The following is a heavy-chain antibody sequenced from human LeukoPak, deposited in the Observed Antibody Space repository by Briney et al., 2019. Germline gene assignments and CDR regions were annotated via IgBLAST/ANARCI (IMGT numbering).Heavy chain of an antibody. D-gene: IGHD3-22*01. CDR3: ARDRYYDSSGYLYY. CDR2: IYHSGST. V-gene: IGHV4-38-2*02. J-gene: IGHJ4*02. Sequence: SETLSLTCTVSGYSISSGYYWGWSRQPPGKGLEWSGSIYHSGSTYYNPSLKSRVTISVDTSKNQFSLKLSSVTAADMAVYYCARDRYYDSSGYLYYWGQGTLVTVSS. CDR1: GYSISSGYY.